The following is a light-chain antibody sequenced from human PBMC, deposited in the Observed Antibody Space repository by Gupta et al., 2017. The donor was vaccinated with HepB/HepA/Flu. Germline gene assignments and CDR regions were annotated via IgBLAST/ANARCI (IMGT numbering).Light chain of an antibody. V-gene: IGKV6-21*01. CDR3: QQRSSFPIT. CDR1: QSIGSG. Sequence: EIVLTQSPEFQSVTPKEKVTITCRASQSIGSGLHWYQQKPDQSPKLLIQYASQYGSGVPSRFSGSGSGTDFTLTINSLEAEDAATYYCQQRSSFPITFGQGTQLEIK. J-gene: IGKJ5*01. CDR2: YAS.